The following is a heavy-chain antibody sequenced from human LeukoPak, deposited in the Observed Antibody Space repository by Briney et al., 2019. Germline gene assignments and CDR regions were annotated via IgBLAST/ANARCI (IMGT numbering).Heavy chain of an antibody. V-gene: IGHV3-23*01. CDR3: AKASWELLDFDY. CDR2: ISGSGGST. CDR1: GLTFSNAW. D-gene: IGHD1-26*01. Sequence: GGSLRLSCEASGLTFSNAWMNWVRQAPGKGLEWVSAISGSGGSTYYADSVKGRFTISRDNSKNTLYLQMNSLRAEDTAVYYCAKASWELLDFDYWGQGTLVTVSS. J-gene: IGHJ4*02.